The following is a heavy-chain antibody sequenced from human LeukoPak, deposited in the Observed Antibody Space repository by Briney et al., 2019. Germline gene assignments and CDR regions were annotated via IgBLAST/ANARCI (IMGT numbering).Heavy chain of an antibody. J-gene: IGHJ4*02. V-gene: IGHV3-74*01. CDR3: ARGVDYYDSSGTIDY. Sequence: GGSLRLSCAASGLTFSSHWMHWVRQAPGKGLVWVSRITNDGSSTTYADSVKGRFTISRDNAKNMLHLRVNSLRAEDTAVYYCARGVDYYDSSGTIDYWGQGTLVTVSS. CDR1: GLTFSSHW. CDR2: ITNDGSST. D-gene: IGHD3-22*01.